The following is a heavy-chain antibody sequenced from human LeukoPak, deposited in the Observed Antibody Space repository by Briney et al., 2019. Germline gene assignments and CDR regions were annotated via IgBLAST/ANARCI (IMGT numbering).Heavy chain of an antibody. J-gene: IGHJ4*02. D-gene: IGHD5-18*01. V-gene: IGHV3-48*04. CDR3: ARGLRGYSYGPFDY. CDR1: GFTFSNAW. CDR2: ISSSSSTI. Sequence: GGSLRLSCAASGFTFSNAWMSWVRQAPGKGLEWVSYISSSSSTIYYADSVKGRFTISRDNAKNSLYLQMNSLRAEDTAVYYCARGLRGYSYGPFDYWGQGTLVTVSS.